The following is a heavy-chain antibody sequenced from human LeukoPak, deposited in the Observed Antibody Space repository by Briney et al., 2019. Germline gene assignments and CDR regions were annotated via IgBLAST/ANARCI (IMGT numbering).Heavy chain of an antibody. CDR3: ARNPYGTGHFDP. D-gene: IGHD2-8*02. V-gene: IGHV1-8*01. CDR1: GYTFTTYD. CDR2: MSPNNGHT. J-gene: IGHJ5*02. Sequence: ASVKVSCKASGYTFTTYDINWVRQATGRGLEWMGWMSPNNGHTGYAQKFQGRFTMTRDTSINTAYMELSSLTSEDTAVYYCARNPYGTGHFDPWGQGSLVTVSS.